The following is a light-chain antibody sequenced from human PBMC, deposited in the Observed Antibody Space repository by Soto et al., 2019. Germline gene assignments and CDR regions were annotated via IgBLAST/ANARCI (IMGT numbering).Light chain of an antibody. V-gene: IGKV1-39*01. J-gene: IGKJ1*01. CDR3: QQSYSTPPT. CDR1: QSISSY. Sequence: DIQMTQSPSSLSASVGDRVTITGRASQSISSYLNWYQQKPGKAPKLLIYAASSLQSGVPSRFSGSGSGTDFTLTISSLQPEDFATYYCQQSYSTPPTFAQGTKVDIK. CDR2: AAS.